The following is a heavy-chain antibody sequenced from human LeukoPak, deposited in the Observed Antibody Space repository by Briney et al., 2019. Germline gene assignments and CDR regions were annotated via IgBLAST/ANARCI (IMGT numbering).Heavy chain of an antibody. CDR2: VQHIGGET. CDR1: GFTFSSYS. Sequence: GGSLRLSCAASGFTFSSYSVNWVRQAPGKGLEWVANVQHIGGETYYVDSVKGRFTISRDNAKNSVYLQMNSLGADDTAVYYCATYSILNAREFRYWGQGTLVTVTS. CDR3: ATYSILNAREFRY. J-gene: IGHJ1*01. V-gene: IGHV3-7*01. D-gene: IGHD4-11*01.